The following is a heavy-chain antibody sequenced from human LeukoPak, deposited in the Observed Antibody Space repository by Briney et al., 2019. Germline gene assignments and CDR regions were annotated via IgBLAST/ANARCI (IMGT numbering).Heavy chain of an antibody. CDR3: ARHNRWVPPDI. D-gene: IGHD5-24*01. Sequence: SETLSLTCTVSGGSISSYYWSWIRQPPGKGLEWIGYIYTSGSTNYNPTLKSRVTISVDTSKNQFCLKLTSVPAAHPAVYYCARHNRWVPPDIWGQGTMVTVSS. CDR2: IYTSGST. CDR1: GGSISSYY. J-gene: IGHJ3*02. V-gene: IGHV4-4*09.